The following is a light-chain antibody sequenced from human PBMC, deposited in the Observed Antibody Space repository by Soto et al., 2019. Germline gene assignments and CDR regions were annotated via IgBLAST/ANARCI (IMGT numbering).Light chain of an antibody. Sequence: QSALTQPASVSGSPGQSITISFTGTTSDIGRFNYVSWYQHHPGKAPKLMIYDVSNRPSGLSNRFSGSKSGNTASLIISGLQAEDEADYYCASYTPSSTVVFGGGTKLHVL. CDR3: ASYTPSSTVV. CDR1: TSDIGRFNY. CDR2: DVS. V-gene: IGLV2-14*03. J-gene: IGLJ2*01.